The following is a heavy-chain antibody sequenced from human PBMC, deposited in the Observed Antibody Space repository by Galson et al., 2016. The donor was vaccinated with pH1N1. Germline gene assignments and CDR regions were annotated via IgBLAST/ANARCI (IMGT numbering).Heavy chain of an antibody. CDR1: GDSVSSNSVA. J-gene: IGHJ5*02. CDR3: ATAGYHYEGALQS. V-gene: IGHV6-1*01. CDR2: TYYRSEWYH. Sequence: CAISGDSVSSNSVAWNWIRQSPSRGLEWLGRTYYRSEWYHDYAVSVRSRITINPDTSKNNFSLRLTSVTPEDTAVYYCATAGYHYEGALQSWGQGTLVTVSS. D-gene: IGHD3-22*01.